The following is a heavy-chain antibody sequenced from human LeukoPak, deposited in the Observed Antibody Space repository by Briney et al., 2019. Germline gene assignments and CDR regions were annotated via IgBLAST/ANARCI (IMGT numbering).Heavy chain of an antibody. CDR3: TRHQWWLAPRNFDY. Sequence: SETLSLTRTVSGGSISSSSYYWGWIRQPPGTGLEWIGSIYHSGSTYYDPSLKSRVTISVDTSKNQFSLKLSSVTAADMAVYYCTRHQWWLAPRNFDYWGQGTLVTVSS. D-gene: IGHD2-8*01. CDR2: IYHSGST. CDR1: GGSISSSSYY. V-gene: IGHV4-39*01. J-gene: IGHJ4*02.